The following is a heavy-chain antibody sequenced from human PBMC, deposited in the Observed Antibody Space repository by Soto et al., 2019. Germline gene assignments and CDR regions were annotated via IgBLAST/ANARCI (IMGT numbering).Heavy chain of an antibody. CDR1: GGSITSDDYY. D-gene: IGHD2-21*02. CDR2: IFYSGST. V-gene: IGHV4-30-4*01. CDR3: ASAKCGGDCSYRHDRYYFES. Sequence: QVQLQESGPGLVKPSQSLSLTCTVSGGSITSDDYYWSWIRQPPGGGLEWIGYIFYSGSTHYNPSLKSRFIISLDTSKKQVSLKLSSVPAADTAVYYCASAKCGGDCSYRHDRYYFESWGQGTLVTVSS. J-gene: IGHJ4*02.